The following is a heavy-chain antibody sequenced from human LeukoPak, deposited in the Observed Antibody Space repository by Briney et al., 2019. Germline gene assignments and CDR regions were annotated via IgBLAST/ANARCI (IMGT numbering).Heavy chain of an antibody. V-gene: IGHV1-2*02. CDR2: INPNNGGT. D-gene: IGHD5-12*01. CDR3: AKDQNTGYANNWFDP. CDR1: GYSFTGYY. Sequence: ASVKVSCKASGYSFTGYYIHWVRQAPGQGLEWMGWINPNNGGTNFAQKFQGRVTMTRDTSISTAYMELSRLRSDDTAIYCCAKDQNTGYANNWFDPWGQGTLVTVSS. J-gene: IGHJ5*02.